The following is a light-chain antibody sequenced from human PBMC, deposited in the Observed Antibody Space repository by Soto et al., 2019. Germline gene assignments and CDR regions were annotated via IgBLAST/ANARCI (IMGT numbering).Light chain of an antibody. Sequence: EIVWTQSPATLSLPPGETANISCRASGSVTTYLAWYQQKPGQDPRLLIYDASDRAAGIPARFSGSGSGTDFTLTLSSLEPEDFAVYYCKQRSNWPPSITFGQGTRLGIK. J-gene: IGKJ5*01. CDR3: KQRSNWPPSIT. CDR1: GSVTTY. V-gene: IGKV3-11*01. CDR2: DAS.